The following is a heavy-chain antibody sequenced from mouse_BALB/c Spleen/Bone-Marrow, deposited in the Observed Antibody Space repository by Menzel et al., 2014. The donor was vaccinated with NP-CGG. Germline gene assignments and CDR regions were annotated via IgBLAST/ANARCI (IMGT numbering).Heavy chain of an antibody. J-gene: IGHJ4*01. CDR3: SRRQSGNYAMDY. CDR2: INDGGSYT. V-gene: IGHV5-4*02. Sequence: EVQLVESGGGLVKPGGSLKLSCAVSGFTFSDYYMYWVRQNPEKRLEWVATINDGGSYTYHPDSAKGRFTISRDNAKNNLYLQMSSLKSEDTAMYYCSRRQSGNYAMDYWGQGTSVTVSS. CDR1: GFTFSDYY.